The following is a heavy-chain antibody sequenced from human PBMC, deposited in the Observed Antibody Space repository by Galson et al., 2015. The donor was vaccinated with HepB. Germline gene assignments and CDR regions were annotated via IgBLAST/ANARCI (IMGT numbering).Heavy chain of an antibody. V-gene: IGHV4-31*03. J-gene: IGHJ5*02. D-gene: IGHD1-26*01. CDR3: AREGAGAHYTGWFDP. Sequence: TLSLTCTVSGGSISSGGYYWSWIRRHPGKGLEWIGYIYYSGSTYYNPSLKSRVTISVDTSKNQFSLKLSSVTAADTAVYYCAREGAGAHYTGWFDPWGQGTLVTVSS. CDR1: GGSISSGGYY. CDR2: IYYSGST.